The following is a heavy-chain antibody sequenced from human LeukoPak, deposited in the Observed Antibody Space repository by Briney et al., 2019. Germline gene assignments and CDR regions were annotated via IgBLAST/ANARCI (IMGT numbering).Heavy chain of an antibody. D-gene: IGHD6-13*01. CDR1: DGSISSYY. Sequence: SETLSLTCTVSDGSISSYYWSWIRQPPGKGLEWIGQSYFSGSTNYNPSLKSRVTISIDTSKNQFSLKLNSVTAADTAVYYCARVVSRNWDQYYFDCWGQGTLVTVSS. V-gene: IGHV4-59*01. CDR3: ARVVSRNWDQYYFDC. CDR2: SYFSGST. J-gene: IGHJ4*02.